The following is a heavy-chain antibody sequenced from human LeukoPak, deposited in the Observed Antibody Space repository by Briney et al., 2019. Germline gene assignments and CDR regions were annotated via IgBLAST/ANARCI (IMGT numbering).Heavy chain of an antibody. CDR3: ARYYYGSGSLSAFDYYYGMDV. CDR2: IYYSGST. Sequence: SETLSLTCTVSGGSISSYYWSWIRQPPGKGLEWIGYIYYSGSTTYNPSLKSRVTISVDTSKNQFSLKLSSVTAADTAVYYCARYYYGSGSLSAFDYYYGMDVWGQGTTVTVSS. J-gene: IGHJ6*02. D-gene: IGHD3-10*01. V-gene: IGHV4-59*01. CDR1: GGSISSYY.